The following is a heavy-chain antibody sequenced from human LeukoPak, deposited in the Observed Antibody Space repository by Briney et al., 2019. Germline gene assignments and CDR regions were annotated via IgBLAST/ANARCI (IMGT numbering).Heavy chain of an antibody. CDR2: ISSSSSYI. D-gene: IGHD6-13*01. V-gene: IGHV3-21*01. Sequence: GESLRLSCAASGFTCSSYGMNCVRQAPGKRMEWVSSISSSSSYIYYADSVKGRFTISRDNAKNSLYLQMNSLRAEDTAVYYCARAGWSSSWYGSLFDYWGKGTLVTVSS. CDR1: GFTCSSYG. J-gene: IGHJ4*02. CDR3: ARAGWSSSWYGSLFDY.